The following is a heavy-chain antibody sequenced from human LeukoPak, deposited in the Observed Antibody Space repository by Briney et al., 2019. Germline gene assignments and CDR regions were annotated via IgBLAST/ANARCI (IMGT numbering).Heavy chain of an antibody. J-gene: IGHJ4*02. D-gene: IGHD3-22*01. V-gene: IGHV1-2*02. CDR2: INPNSGGT. CDR1: GYTFTDYY. CDR3: ARGPRRYYYDSSDDY. Sequence: GASVKVSCKPSGYTFTDYYIHWVRQAPGQGLEWMGWINPNSGGTNYAQKFQGRVTMTRDTSISTAYMELSRLRSDDTAVYYCARGPRRYYYDSSDDYWGQGTLVTVSS.